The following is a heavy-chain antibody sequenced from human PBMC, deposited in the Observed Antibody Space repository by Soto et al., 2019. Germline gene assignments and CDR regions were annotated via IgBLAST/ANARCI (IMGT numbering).Heavy chain of an antibody. CDR3: ARGRPSYYAMDV. Sequence: SQTLSLTCVISGDSVSTNSAAWNWIRQSPSRGLEWLGRTYFWSRWKNDYAESVKSRITVNADASKNQFFLHLDSVTSEDTGVYYWARGRPSYYAMDVWGQGTAVTVS. J-gene: IGHJ6*02. CDR2: TYFWSRWKN. CDR1: GDSVSTNSAA. V-gene: IGHV6-1*01.